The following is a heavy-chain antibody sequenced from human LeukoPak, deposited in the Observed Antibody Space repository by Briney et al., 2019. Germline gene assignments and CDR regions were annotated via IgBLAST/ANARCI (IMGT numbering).Heavy chain of an antibody. CDR2: IDPSDSYT. D-gene: IGHD3-3*01. V-gene: IGHV5-10-1*04. Sequence: GESLKISCKGSGYSFTSYWITWVRQMPGKGLEWMGKIDPSDSYTNYSPSFQGQVTISADKSISTAYLQWSSLKASDTAMYYCARHITIFRAFDIWGQGTMVTVSS. J-gene: IGHJ3*02. CDR3: ARHITIFRAFDI. CDR1: GYSFTSYW.